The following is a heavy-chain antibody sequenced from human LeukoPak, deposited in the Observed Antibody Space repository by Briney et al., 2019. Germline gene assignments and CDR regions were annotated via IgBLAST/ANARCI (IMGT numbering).Heavy chain of an antibody. V-gene: IGHV4-34*01. D-gene: IGHD3-22*01. CDR1: GGSFSGYY. CDR3: ASKGDSRGYYYFDY. Sequence: SETLSLTCAVYGGSFSGYYWSWIRQPPGKGLEWIGEINPSESTNYNPSLKSRVTISVDKSKNQFSLKLSCVTAADTAVYYCASKGDSRGYYYFDYWGQGTLVTVSS. J-gene: IGHJ4*02. CDR2: INPSEST.